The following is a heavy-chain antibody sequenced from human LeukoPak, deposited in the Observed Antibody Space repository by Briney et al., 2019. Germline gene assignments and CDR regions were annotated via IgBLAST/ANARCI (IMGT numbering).Heavy chain of an antibody. Sequence: ASVKVSCEASGYTFTGYYIHWVRQAPGQGLEWMGWINPHSGGTNYAQKFQGRVTMTRDTSISTAYMELSRLRSDDTAVYYCARDVGEYCSSTNCYASDYWGQGTLVTVSS. CDR1: GYTFTGYY. V-gene: IGHV1-2*02. J-gene: IGHJ4*02. CDR3: ARDVGEYCSSTNCYASDY. CDR2: INPHSGGT. D-gene: IGHD2-2*01.